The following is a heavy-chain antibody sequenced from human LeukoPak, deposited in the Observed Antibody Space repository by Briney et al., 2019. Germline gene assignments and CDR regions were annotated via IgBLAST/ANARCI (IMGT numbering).Heavy chain of an antibody. Sequence: SETLSLTCTVSGGSISSGSYYWSWIRQPAGKGLEWIVRIYTSRSTNYNPSLMSRVTISVDTYKNQFSLKLSSVTAADTAVYYCARDLAVIGAFDIWGQGTMVSVSS. V-gene: IGHV4-61*02. CDR1: GGSISSGSYY. J-gene: IGHJ3*02. CDR3: ARDLAVIGAFDI. CDR2: IYTSRST. D-gene: IGHD3-22*01.